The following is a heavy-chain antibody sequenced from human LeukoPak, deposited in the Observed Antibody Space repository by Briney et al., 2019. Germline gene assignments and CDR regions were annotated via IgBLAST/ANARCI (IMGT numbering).Heavy chain of an antibody. CDR2: IIPILGIA. CDR3: AREGYDILTGFPNWFDP. J-gene: IGHJ5*02. Sequence: SVKVSCKASGGTFSSYAISWVRQAPGQGLEWMGRIIPILGIANYAQKFQGRVTITADKSTSTAYMELSSLRSEDTAVYYCAREGYDILTGFPNWFDPWGQGTLVTVSS. D-gene: IGHD3-9*01. CDR1: GGTFSSYA. V-gene: IGHV1-69*04.